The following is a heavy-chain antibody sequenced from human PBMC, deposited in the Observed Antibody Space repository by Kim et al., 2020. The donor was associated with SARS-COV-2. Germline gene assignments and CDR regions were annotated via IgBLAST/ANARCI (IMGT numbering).Heavy chain of an antibody. CDR3: ARDDASGSDQGYYVMDV. CDR1: GGTFSSYA. J-gene: IGHJ6*02. D-gene: IGHD5-12*01. CDR2: IIPILGIA. Sequence: SVKVSCKASGGTFSSYAISWVRQAPGQGLEWMGRIIPILGIANYAQKFQGRVTITADKSTSTAYMELSSLRSEDTAVYYCARDDASGSDQGYYVMDVWGQGTTGTVSS. V-gene: IGHV1-69*04.